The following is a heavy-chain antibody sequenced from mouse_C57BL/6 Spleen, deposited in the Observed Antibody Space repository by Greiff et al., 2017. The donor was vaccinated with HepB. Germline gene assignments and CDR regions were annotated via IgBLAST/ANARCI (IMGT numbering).Heavy chain of an antibody. CDR3: TREGMVTTKFAY. CDR2: IDPETGGT. CDR1: GYTFTDYE. D-gene: IGHD2-2*01. J-gene: IGHJ3*01. V-gene: IGHV1-15*01. Sequence: LVESGAELVRPGASVTLSCKASGYTFTDYEMHWVKQTPVHGLEWIGAIDPETGGTAYNQKFKGKAILTADKSSSTAYMELRSLTSEDSAVYYCTREGMVTTKFAYWGQGTLVTVSA.